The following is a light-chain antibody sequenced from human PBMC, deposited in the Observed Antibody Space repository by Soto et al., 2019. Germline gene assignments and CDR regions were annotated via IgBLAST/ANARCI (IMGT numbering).Light chain of an antibody. CDR1: ESVNSW. J-gene: IGKJ1*01. CDR2: KAS. CDR3: QHYKTYPWT. V-gene: IGKV1-5*03. Sequence: DSQTKQSPSTLSASVRDRVTIPCRASESVNSWVAWYQQKPGKAPKLLIYKASSLESGVPSRFSGSGSGTEFTLTISSLQPDDLASYYCQHYKTYPWTFAQGT.